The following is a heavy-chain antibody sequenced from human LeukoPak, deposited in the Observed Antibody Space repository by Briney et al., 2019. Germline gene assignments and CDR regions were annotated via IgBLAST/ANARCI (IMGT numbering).Heavy chain of an antibody. J-gene: IGHJ6*03. V-gene: IGHV3-30*02. D-gene: IGHD2-15*01. CDR2: IRYDGSNK. CDR3: AKGVEDSGIYYYYYMDV. Sequence: GGSLRLSCAASGFTFSSYGMHWVRQAPGKGLEWVAFIRYDGSNKYYADSVKGRFTISRDNSKNTLYLQMNSLRAEDTAVYYCAKGVEDSGIYYYYYMDVWGKGTTVTVSS. CDR1: GFTFSSYG.